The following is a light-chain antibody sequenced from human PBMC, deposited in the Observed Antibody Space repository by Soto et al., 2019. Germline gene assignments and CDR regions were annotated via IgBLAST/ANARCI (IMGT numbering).Light chain of an antibody. J-gene: IGKJ3*01. CDR1: QGIDHS. Sequence: DIPMTQSPSSLSASVGDRVTITCRASQGIDHSLSWYQQKPGKVPNLLIYSASTLQSGVPSRCSGSGSWTDFTLTITSLQPEDVVTNYWQEHCSVRPVAIGHGTKVDV. CDR2: SAS. V-gene: IGKV1-27*01. CDR3: QEHCSVRPVA.